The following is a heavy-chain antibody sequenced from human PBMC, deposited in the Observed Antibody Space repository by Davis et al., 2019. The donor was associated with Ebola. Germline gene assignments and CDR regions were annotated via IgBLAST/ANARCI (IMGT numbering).Heavy chain of an antibody. CDR1: GGSFSGYY. CDR2: INHSGST. J-gene: IGHJ5*02. Sequence: GSLRLSCAVYGGSFSGYYWSWIRQPPGKGLEWIGEINHSGSTNYNPSLKSRVTISVDTSKNQFSPKLSSVTAADTAVYYCARGAGGFWRGYYHWFDPWGQGTLVTVSS. CDR3: ARGAGGFWRGYYHWFDP. D-gene: IGHD3-3*01. V-gene: IGHV4-34*01.